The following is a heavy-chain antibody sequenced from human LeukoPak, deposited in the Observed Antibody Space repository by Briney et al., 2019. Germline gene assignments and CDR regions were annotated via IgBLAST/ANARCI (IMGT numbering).Heavy chain of an antibody. CDR3: ASTNWGSRGY. CDR1: GYTLTELS. D-gene: IGHD7-27*01. V-gene: IGHV1-24*01. CDR2: FDPEDGET. Sequence: ASVKVSCKVSGYTLTELSMHWVRQAPGKGLEWMGGFDPEDGETIYAQKFQGRVTITRDTSASTAYMELSSLRSEDTAVYYCASTNWGSRGYWGQGTLVTVSS. J-gene: IGHJ4*02.